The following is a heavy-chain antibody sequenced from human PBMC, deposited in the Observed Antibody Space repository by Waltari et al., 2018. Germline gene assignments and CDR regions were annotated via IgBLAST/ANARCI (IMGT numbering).Heavy chain of an antibody. J-gene: IGHJ4*02. V-gene: IGHV3-9*01. Sequence: EVQLVESGGGLVQPGRSLRLSCAASGFTFDDYAMHWVRQAPGKGLEWVSGISWNSGSIGYADSVKGRFTISRDNAKNSLYLQMNSLRAEDTALYYCAKGQGLTVTTAFFDYWGQGTLVTVSS. D-gene: IGHD4-4*01. CDR1: GFTFDDYA. CDR3: AKGQGLTVTTAFFDY. CDR2: ISWNSGSI.